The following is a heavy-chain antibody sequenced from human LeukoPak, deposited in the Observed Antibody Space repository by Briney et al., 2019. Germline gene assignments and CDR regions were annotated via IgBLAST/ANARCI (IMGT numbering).Heavy chain of an antibody. CDR2: INHSGST. V-gene: IGHV4-34*01. D-gene: IGHD3-10*01. Sequence: SETLSLTCAVYGGSFSGYYWSWIRQLPGKGLEWIGEINHSGSTNYNPSLKSRVTISVDTSKNQFSLKLSSVTAADTAVYYCARGGFRELSYWGQGTLVTVSS. CDR3: ARGGFRELSY. J-gene: IGHJ4*02. CDR1: GGSFSGYY.